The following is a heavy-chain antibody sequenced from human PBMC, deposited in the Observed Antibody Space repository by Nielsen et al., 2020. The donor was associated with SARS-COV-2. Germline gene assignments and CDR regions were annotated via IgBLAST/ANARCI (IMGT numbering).Heavy chain of an antibody. CDR1: GFTFSNYW. CDR3: ANAEAPFDY. CDR2: IKQDGSEK. V-gene: IGHV3-7*05. Sequence: GGSLRLSCAASGFTFSNYWMNWVRQAPGKGLEWVANIKQDGSEKYYVDSVKGRFTISRDNAKNSLSLQMNSLRAEDTAVYYCANAEAPFDYWGQGTLVTVSS. J-gene: IGHJ4*02.